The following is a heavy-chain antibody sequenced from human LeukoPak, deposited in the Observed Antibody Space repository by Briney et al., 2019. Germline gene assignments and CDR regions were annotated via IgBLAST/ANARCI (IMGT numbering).Heavy chain of an antibody. J-gene: IGHJ4*02. D-gene: IGHD3-10*01. CDR3: ARVTGGSGSYYSPLHFYFDY. CDR2: IYYSGST. CDR1: GGSISSGDYY. V-gene: IGHV4-30-4*01. Sequence: SETLSLTCTVSGGSISSGDYYWSWIRQPPGKGLEWIGYIYYSGSTYYNPSLKSRVIISVDTSKNQFSLKLSSVTAADTAVYYCARVTGGSGSYYSPLHFYFDYWGQGTLVTVSS.